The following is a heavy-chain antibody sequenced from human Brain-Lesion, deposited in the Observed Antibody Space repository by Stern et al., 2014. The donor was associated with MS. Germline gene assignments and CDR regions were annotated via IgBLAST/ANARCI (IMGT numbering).Heavy chain of an antibody. Sequence: MQLVESGPGLVKPSQTLSLTCTVSGASISSGTYFWTWIRQPAGKGLEWIGRISTSGSTTYNPSLKGRVTISLDPSKKDFSLKLSSGTAADTAVYYCARAYYYDTSGDSDAFNIWGQGTQVTVSS. CDR2: ISTSGST. J-gene: IGHJ3*02. CDR1: GASISSGTYF. D-gene: IGHD3-22*01. CDR3: ARAYYYDTSGDSDAFNI. V-gene: IGHV4-61*02.